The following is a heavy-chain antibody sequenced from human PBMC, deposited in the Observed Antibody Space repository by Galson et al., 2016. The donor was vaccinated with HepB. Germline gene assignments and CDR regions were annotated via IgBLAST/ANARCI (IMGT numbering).Heavy chain of an antibody. Sequence: SLRLSCAASGFTFENFAMHWVRQAPGKGLEWVSSINWNSATIGYAGSVKGRFTISRDNARNTLYLHMNSLRPEDTAFYYCAKDITIAVASSVYFHLWGQGTLVTVSS. V-gene: IGHV3-9*01. J-gene: IGHJ1*01. CDR1: GFTFENFA. CDR2: INWNSATI. D-gene: IGHD2-21*01. CDR3: AKDITIAVASSVYFHL.